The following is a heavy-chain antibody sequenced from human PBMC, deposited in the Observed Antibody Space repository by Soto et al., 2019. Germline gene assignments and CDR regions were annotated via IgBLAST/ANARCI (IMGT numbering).Heavy chain of an antibody. J-gene: IGHJ5*01. Sequence: QVQLVESGGGEVQPGGSLRLSCAASGFTFNRHAIHWVRLTPGRGLEWVLAISRDGSYIYYTDSVQGRFTVSRDNYKNTVFVQMNRLIPDDTALYFCARTRNGGVADSFDSWGQGTRVTVSS. V-gene: IGHV3-30*04. CDR1: GFTFNRHA. D-gene: IGHD3-3*01. CDR2: ISRDGSYI. CDR3: ARTRNGGVADSFDS.